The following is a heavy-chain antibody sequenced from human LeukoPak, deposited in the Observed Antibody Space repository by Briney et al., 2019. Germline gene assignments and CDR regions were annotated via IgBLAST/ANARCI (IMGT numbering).Heavy chain of an antibody. CDR2: FDPEDGET. V-gene: IGHV1-24*01. CDR1: GYTLTELS. Sequence: EASVSVSCKVSGYTLTELSMHWVRQAPGKGLEWMGGFDPEDGETIYAQKFQGRVTMTEDTSTDTAYMELSSLRSEDTAVYYCATDPLGGDYVWGSYRLWNYWGQGTLVTVSS. D-gene: IGHD3-16*02. J-gene: IGHJ4*02. CDR3: ATDPLGGDYVWGSYRLWNY.